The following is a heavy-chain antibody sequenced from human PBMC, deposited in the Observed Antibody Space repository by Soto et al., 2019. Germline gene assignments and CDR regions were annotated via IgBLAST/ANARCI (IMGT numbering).Heavy chain of an antibody. D-gene: IGHD3-3*02. V-gene: IGHV4-39*01. Sequence: SETLSLTCTVSGGSISISSYYWCWIRHPPGKGLEWIGSIYYSGSTYYNPSLKSRVTISVDTSKNQFSLKLSSVTAADAAVYYCARLFKYPVPFPFDYWGQGTLVTVSS. CDR1: GGSISISSYY. CDR2: IYYSGST. J-gene: IGHJ4*02. CDR3: ARLFKYPVPFPFDY.